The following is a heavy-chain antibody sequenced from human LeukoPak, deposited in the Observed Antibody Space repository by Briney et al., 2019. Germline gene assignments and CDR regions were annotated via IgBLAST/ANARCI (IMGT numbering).Heavy chain of an antibody. CDR2: ISGSGGST. Sequence: QPGGSLRLSCAASGFTFSSYAMSWVRQAPGKGLEWVSAISGSGGSTYYADSVKGRFTISRDNSKNTLYLQMNSLRAEDTAVYYCAKDLIPQGGSGDAFDIWGQGTMVTVSS. V-gene: IGHV3-23*01. J-gene: IGHJ3*02. CDR3: AKDLIPQGGSGDAFDI. D-gene: IGHD3-10*01. CDR1: GFTFSSYA.